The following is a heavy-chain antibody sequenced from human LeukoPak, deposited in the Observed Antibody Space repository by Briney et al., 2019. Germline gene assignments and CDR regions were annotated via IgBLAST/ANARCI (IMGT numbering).Heavy chain of an antibody. CDR1: GFTFSSYA. CDR3: AKDHFRRVAYALFGFDY. D-gene: IGHD2-2*01. J-gene: IGHJ4*02. CDR2: ISGSGGST. Sequence: GGSLRLSCAASGFTFSSYAMSWVRQAPGKGLEWVSAISGSGGSTYYADSVKGRFTISRDNSKNTPYLQMNSLRAEDTAVYYCAKDHFRRVAYALFGFDYWGQGTLVTVSS. V-gene: IGHV3-23*01.